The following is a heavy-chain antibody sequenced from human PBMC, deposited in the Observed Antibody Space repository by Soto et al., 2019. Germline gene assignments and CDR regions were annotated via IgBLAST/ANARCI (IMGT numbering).Heavy chain of an antibody. J-gene: IGHJ4*02. Sequence: QVHLVQSGAEVKEPGSSVRVSCKASGGTFSNFAVSWVRQAPGQGLEWMGGIIPIFGTVNYAQKFRDRVTITADESLRTVYMELSSLRSDDTAVYYCARYYGANSTFDYWGQGTLVTVSS. CDR2: IIPIFGTV. V-gene: IGHV1-69*12. D-gene: IGHD3-3*01. CDR1: GGTFSNFA. CDR3: ARYYGANSTFDY.